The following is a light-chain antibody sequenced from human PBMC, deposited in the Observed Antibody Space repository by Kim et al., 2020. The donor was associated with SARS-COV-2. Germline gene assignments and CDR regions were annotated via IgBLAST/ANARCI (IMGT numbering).Light chain of an antibody. Sequence: QPVLTQPPSASGTPGQTVTISCFGSTSSYTYWYQQLPGMAPKFLINTQSQRASGVPDRFSASKSGTSASLAISGLRSGDEADYFCAAWDDTLSAWVFGGGTQLTVL. CDR3: AAWDDTLSAWV. J-gene: IGLJ3*02. V-gene: IGLV1-47*02. CDR2: TQS. CDR1: TSSY.